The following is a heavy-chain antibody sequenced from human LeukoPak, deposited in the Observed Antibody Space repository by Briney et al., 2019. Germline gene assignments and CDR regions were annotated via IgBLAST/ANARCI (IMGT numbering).Heavy chain of an antibody. CDR1: GYTFTSYY. D-gene: IGHD3-16*01. Sequence: GASVKVSCKASGYTFTSYYMHWVRHAPGQGLEWMGIINPSGGSTSYAQKFQGRVTMTRDTSTSTVYMELSSLRSEDTAVYYCARGLSSLHIKGEFDYWGQGTLVTVSS. J-gene: IGHJ4*02. CDR3: ARGLSSLHIKGEFDY. CDR2: INPSGGST. V-gene: IGHV1-46*01.